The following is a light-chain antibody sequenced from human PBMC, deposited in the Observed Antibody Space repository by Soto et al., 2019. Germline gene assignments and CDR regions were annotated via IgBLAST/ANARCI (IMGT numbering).Light chain of an antibody. CDR3: ISYASINTYV. CDR1: SSDVGGYDY. Sequence: QSALTQPASVSGSPGQSITISCTGTSSDVGGYDYVSWYQQHPGKAPKLMIYDVTNRPSGVSNRFSGSESGNTASLTISGLQAEDEADYYCISYASINTYVFGTGTQLTVL. CDR2: DVT. J-gene: IGLJ1*01. V-gene: IGLV2-14*01.